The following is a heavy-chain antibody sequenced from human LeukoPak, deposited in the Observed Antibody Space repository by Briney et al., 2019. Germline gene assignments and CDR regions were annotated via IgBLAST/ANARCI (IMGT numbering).Heavy chain of an antibody. Sequence: GGSLRLSCAASGFTFSSYWMHWVRQAPGKGLVWVSRINSDGSSTSYADSVKGRFTISRDNAKNTLYLQMNSLRAEDTAVYYCARDGDSSGYYINFDYLGQGTLVTVSS. CDR3: ARDGDSSGYYINFDY. J-gene: IGHJ4*02. CDR2: INSDGSST. V-gene: IGHV3-74*01. CDR1: GFTFSSYW. D-gene: IGHD3-22*01.